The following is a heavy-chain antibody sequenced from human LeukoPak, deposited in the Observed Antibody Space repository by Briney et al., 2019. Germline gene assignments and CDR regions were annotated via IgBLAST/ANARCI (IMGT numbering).Heavy chain of an antibody. J-gene: IGHJ4*02. Sequence: GASVKVSCKASGYTFTGYYIHWVRQAPGQGLDYMGWINPNNGGTKYARKFQGSVTMTRDTSINTAYMELSTLRSDDTAVYYCAMASTTGTMRTYFEHWGQGTLVTVPS. D-gene: IGHD1-1*01. CDR1: GYTFTGYY. CDR2: INPNNGGT. V-gene: IGHV1-2*02. CDR3: AMASTTGTMRTYFEH.